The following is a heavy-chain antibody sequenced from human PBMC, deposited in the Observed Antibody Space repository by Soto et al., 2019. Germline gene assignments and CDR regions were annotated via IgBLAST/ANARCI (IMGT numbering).Heavy chain of an antibody. CDR3: TREEGGGYDHRWFDP. D-gene: IGHD5-12*01. CDR1: GGSISSGGYY. V-gene: IGHV4-31*03. J-gene: IGHJ5*02. CDR2: IYYSGST. Sequence: QVQLQESGPGLVKPSQTLSLTCTVSGGSISSGGYYWSWIRQHPGKGLEWIGYIYYSGSTYYNPSLKSRVTISVDTSKNQFSLKLSSVTAADTAVYYCTREEGGGYDHRWFDPWGQGTLVTVSS.